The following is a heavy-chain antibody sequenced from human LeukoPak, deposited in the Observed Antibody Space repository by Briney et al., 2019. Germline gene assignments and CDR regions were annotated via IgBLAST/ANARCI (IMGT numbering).Heavy chain of an antibody. CDR2: ISAYNGNT. CDR3: ARSKSRVQVDYLDY. V-gene: IGHV1-18*01. CDR1: GYTFTSYG. Sequence: ASVKVSCKASGYTFTSYGISWVRQAPGQGLEWMGWISAYNGNTNYAQKLQGRVTMTTDTSTSTAYMELRSLRSEDTAVYYCARSKSRVQVDYLDYWGQGTLVTVSS. J-gene: IGHJ4*02. D-gene: IGHD1-26*01.